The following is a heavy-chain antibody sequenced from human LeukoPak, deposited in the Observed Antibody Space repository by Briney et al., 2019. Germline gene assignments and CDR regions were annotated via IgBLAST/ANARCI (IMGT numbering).Heavy chain of an antibody. CDR2: IIPIFGTA. Sequence: SSVKVSCKASGGTFSSYAISWVRQAPGQGLEWMGGIIPIFGTANYAQKFQGRATITADESTSTAYMELSSLRSEDTAVYYCARVPSLSYYDSSGLYFDYWGQGTLVTVSS. J-gene: IGHJ4*02. V-gene: IGHV1-69*01. CDR1: GGTFSSYA. CDR3: ARVPSLSYYDSSGLYFDY. D-gene: IGHD3-22*01.